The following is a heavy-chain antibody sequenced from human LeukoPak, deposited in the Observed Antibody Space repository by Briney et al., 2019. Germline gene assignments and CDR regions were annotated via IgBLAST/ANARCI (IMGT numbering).Heavy chain of an antibody. CDR3: ARDRAPTTRGSWFDP. J-gene: IGHJ5*02. CDR1: GGTFSSYA. CDR2: IIPIFGTA. D-gene: IGHD3-16*01. Sequence: SVKVSCKASGGTFSSYAISWVRQAPGQGLEWMGRIIPIFGTANYAQKFQGRVTITTDESTSTAYVELSSLRSEDTAVYYCARDRAPTTRGSWFDPWGQGTLVTVSS. V-gene: IGHV1-69*05.